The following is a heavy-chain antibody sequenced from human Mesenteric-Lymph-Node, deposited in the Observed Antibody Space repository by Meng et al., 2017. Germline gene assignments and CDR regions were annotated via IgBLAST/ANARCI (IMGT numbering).Heavy chain of an antibody. V-gene: IGHV3-7*01. CDR1: GFTVSSNY. D-gene: IGHD6-13*01. CDR3: ASSSWGPFYDY. J-gene: IGHJ4*02. Sequence: GESLKISCAASGFTVSSNYMSWVRQAPGKGLEWVANIKQDGSEKYYVDSVKGRFTISRDNAKNSLYLQMNSLRAEDTAVYYCASSSWGPFYDYWGQGTLVTVSS. CDR2: IKQDGSEK.